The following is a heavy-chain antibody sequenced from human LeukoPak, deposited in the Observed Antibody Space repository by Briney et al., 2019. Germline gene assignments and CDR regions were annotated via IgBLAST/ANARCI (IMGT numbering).Heavy chain of an antibody. CDR3: AKKVAVAMDLDY. CDR1: GFTFKSYG. CDR2: ITGAGSST. J-gene: IGHJ4*02. V-gene: IGHV3-23*01. Sequence: GGSLGLSCAASGFTFKSYGMTWVRQVPGKGLEWVSSITGAGSSTKYADSVNGRFTISRDNSKNTLSLQMTGLRAEDTAVYYCAKKVAVAMDLDYWGQGTLVTVSS. D-gene: IGHD5-18*01.